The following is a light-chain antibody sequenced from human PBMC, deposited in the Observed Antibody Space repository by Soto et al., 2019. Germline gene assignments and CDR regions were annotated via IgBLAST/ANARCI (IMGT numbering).Light chain of an antibody. CDR3: CSYADNIYV. Sequence: QSVLTQPASVSGSPGRSITISCTGTSSDVGSYNLVSWYQQHPGKAPKLMIYDVSKRPSGVSNRFSGSKSGNTASLTISGLQAQDEADSYSCSYADNIYVFGTGTKAPVL. CDR1: SSDVGSYNL. CDR2: DVS. J-gene: IGLJ1*01. V-gene: IGLV2-23*02.